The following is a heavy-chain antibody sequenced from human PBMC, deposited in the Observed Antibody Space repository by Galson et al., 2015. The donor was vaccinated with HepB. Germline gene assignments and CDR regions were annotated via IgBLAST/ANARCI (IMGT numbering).Heavy chain of an antibody. V-gene: IGHV3-11*01. CDR2: ISSSGSTI. D-gene: IGHD1-26*01. CDR1: GFTFSDYY. J-gene: IGHJ4*02. Sequence: SLRLSCAASGFTFSDYYMSRIRQAPGKGLEWVSYISSSGSTIYYADSVKGRFTISRDNAKNSLHLQMNSLRAEDTAVYYCASYWYSGSYSYFGYWGQGTLVTVSS. CDR3: ASYWYSGSYSYFGY.